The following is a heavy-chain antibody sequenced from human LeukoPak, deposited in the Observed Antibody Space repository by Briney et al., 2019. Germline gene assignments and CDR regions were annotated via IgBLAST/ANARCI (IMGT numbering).Heavy chain of an antibody. CDR3: ARRCSSGSCPFDY. Sequence: GESLRISCEGSGYIFTSYWISWVRQMPGKGLEWMGRIDPSDSYTNYSPSFQGHVTISADKSISTAYLQWSSLKASDTAMYYCARRCSSGSCPFDYWGQGTLVTVSS. CDR1: GYIFTSYW. D-gene: IGHD2-15*01. J-gene: IGHJ4*02. CDR2: IDPSDSYT. V-gene: IGHV5-10-1*01.